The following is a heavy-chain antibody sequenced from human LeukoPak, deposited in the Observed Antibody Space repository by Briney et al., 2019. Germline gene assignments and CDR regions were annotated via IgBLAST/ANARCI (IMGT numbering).Heavy chain of an antibody. D-gene: IGHD2-21*02. CDR2: IYYNGSS. CDR3: ARDVTDYGMDV. Sequence: SETLSLTCTVSGGFFSSSSYYWDWIRQPPGKGLEWIGTIYYNGSSYYNPSLKSRVTISVDTSKNQFSLRLTSVTAADTAMYYCARDVTDYGMDVWGQGTTVTVSS. V-gene: IGHV4-39*07. CDR1: GGFFSSSSYY. J-gene: IGHJ6*02.